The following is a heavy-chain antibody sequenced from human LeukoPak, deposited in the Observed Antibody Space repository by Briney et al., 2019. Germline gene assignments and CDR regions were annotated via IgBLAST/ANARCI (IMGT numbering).Heavy chain of an antibody. Sequence: ASVKVSCKVSGYTLTELSMHWVRQAPGKGLEWMGGFDPEDDETIYAQKFQGRVTMTEDTSTDTAYMELRSLRFEDTAVYYCAIAGVVVPATVEPWGQGTLVTVSS. CDR2: FDPEDDET. CDR3: AIAGVVVPATVEP. V-gene: IGHV1-24*01. J-gene: IGHJ5*02. CDR1: GYTLTELS. D-gene: IGHD2-2*01.